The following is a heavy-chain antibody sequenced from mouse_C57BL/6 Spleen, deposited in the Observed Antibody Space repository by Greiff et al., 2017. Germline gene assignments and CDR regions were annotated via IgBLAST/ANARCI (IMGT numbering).Heavy chain of an antibody. Sequence: VQLQQSGAELVKPGASVKMSCKASGYTFTSYWITWVKQRPGQGLEWIGDIYPGSGSTNYNEKFKSKATLTVDTSSSTAYMQLSSLTSEDSAVYYCARSDYDYDGGFAYWGQGTLVTVSA. J-gene: IGHJ3*01. D-gene: IGHD2-4*01. CDR3: ARSDYDYDGGFAY. CDR2: IYPGSGST. V-gene: IGHV1-55*01. CDR1: GYTFTSYW.